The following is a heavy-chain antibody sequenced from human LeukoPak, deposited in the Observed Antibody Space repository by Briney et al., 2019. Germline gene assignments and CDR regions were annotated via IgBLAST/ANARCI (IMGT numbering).Heavy chain of an antibody. D-gene: IGHD3-3*01. V-gene: IGHV3-66*03. J-gene: IGHJ4*02. CDR2: IYASSDT. Sequence: PGGSLRLSCAASGFTVSSIYMSWVRQAPGKGLEWVSVIYASSDTFYADSVKGRFTISRDNSKNTLYLQMNSLRAEDTAVYYCARESTVYYDFWSGHPDYWGQGTLVTVSS. CDR1: GFTVSSIY. CDR3: ARESTVYYDFWSGHPDY.